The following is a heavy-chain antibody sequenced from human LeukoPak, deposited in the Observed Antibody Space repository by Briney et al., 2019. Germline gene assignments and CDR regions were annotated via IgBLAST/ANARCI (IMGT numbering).Heavy chain of an antibody. Sequence: GGSLRLSCVASGFTFSSYWMSWVRQAPGKGLEWVSAISGSGGSTYYADSVKGRFTISRDNSKNTLYLQMNSLRAEDTAVYYCSITIPPLGYGMDVWGQGTTVTVSS. CDR1: GFTFSSYW. CDR2: ISGSGGST. J-gene: IGHJ6*02. V-gene: IGHV3-23*01. CDR3: SITIPPLGYGMDV. D-gene: IGHD3-3*01.